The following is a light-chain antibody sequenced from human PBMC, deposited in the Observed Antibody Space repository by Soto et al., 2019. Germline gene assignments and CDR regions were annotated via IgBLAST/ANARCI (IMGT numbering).Light chain of an antibody. Sequence: DIQMTQSPSTLSASVVDRVTITCRASQSISSWLAWYQQKPGKATKLLIYKASSLESGVPSRFSGSGSGTEFTLTISSLQPDYFATYYCQQYNSYLWTFGQGIKVEVK. V-gene: IGKV1-5*03. J-gene: IGKJ1*01. CDR2: KAS. CDR1: QSISSW. CDR3: QQYNSYLWT.